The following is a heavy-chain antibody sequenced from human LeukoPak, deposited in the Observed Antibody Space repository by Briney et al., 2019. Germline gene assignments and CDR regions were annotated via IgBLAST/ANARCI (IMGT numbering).Heavy chain of an antibody. CDR2: IYYSGGT. V-gene: IGHV4-39*07. D-gene: IGHD3-22*01. CDR1: GGSVTGSPYY. CDR3: ASDPITMIP. J-gene: IGHJ5*02. Sequence: SETLSLRCTVSGGSVTGSPYYWGWIRQPPGKGLEWIASIYYSGGTYYNPSLMGRVTISLDTSNNQFSLKLSSVTAADTAVYYCASDPITMIPWGQGTLVTVSS.